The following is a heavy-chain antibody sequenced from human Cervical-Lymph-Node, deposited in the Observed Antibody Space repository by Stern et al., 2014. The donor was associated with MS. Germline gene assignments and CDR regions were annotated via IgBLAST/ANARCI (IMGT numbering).Heavy chain of an antibody. CDR1: GFTFSSYT. Sequence: EVQLVESGGDLVQPGGSLRLSCEASGFTFSSYTMNWVRQAPGKGLEWLAYISSRSDTMFYADSVKGRFSISRDDAKNSLYLQMNSLRDEDTAVYFCAKGAYGGDVLPNYGMDVWGQGTTVTVSS. J-gene: IGHJ6*02. D-gene: IGHD4-23*01. CDR2: ISSRSDTM. CDR3: AKGAYGGDVLPNYGMDV. V-gene: IGHV3-48*02.